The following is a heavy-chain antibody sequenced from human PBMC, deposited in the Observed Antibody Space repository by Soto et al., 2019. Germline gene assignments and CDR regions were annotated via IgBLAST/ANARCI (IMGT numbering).Heavy chain of an antibody. D-gene: IGHD6-19*01. CDR1: GFTFSSYG. J-gene: IGHJ4*02. Sequence: GGSLRLSCAASGFTFSSYGMHWVRQAPGKGLEWVAVIWYDGSNKYYADSVKGRFTISRDNSKNTLYLQMNSLRAEDTAVYYCARKTPGIAVATDYWGQGTLVTVSS. CDR3: ARKTPGIAVATDY. CDR2: IWYDGSNK. V-gene: IGHV3-33*01.